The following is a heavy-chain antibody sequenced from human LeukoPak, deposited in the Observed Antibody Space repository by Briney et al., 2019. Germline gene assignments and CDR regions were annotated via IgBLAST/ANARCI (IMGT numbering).Heavy chain of an antibody. Sequence: GGSLRLPCAASGFTFSSYAMSWIRQAPGKGLEWVSAISGSGGSTYYADSVKGRFTISRDNSKNTLYLQMNSLRAEDTAVYYCAKTQQRPVYDYWGQGTLVTVSS. CDR3: AKTQQRPVYDY. V-gene: IGHV3-23*01. D-gene: IGHD6-13*01. J-gene: IGHJ4*02. CDR1: GFTFSSYA. CDR2: ISGSGGST.